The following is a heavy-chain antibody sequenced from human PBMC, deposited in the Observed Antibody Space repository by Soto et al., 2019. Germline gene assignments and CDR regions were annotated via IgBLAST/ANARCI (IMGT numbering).Heavy chain of an antibody. D-gene: IGHD3-22*01. CDR3: ARDIRDYYDSSGYLDY. Sequence: SETLSLTCTVSGGSISSGDYYWSWIRQPPGKGLEWIGYIYYSGSTYYNPSLKSRVTISVDTSKNQFSLKLSSVTAADTAVYYCARDIRDYYDSSGYLDYWGQGTMVTVYS. CDR2: IYYSGST. CDR1: GGSISSGDYY. J-gene: IGHJ4*02. V-gene: IGHV4-30-4*01.